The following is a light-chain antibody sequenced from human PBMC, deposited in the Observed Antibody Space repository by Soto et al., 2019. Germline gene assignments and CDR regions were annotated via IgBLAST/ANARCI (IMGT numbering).Light chain of an antibody. J-gene: IGLJ3*02. Sequence: QSALTQPPSASGSPGQSVTISCTGTSSDVGGYNYVSWYQQYPGRAPKLMIYDVTKRPSGVPDRFSGSKSGNTASLTVSGLQAEDEADYYCSSYAASNTFYVVFGGGTQLTVL. V-gene: IGLV2-8*01. CDR1: SSDVGGYNY. CDR3: SSYAASNTFYVV. CDR2: DVT.